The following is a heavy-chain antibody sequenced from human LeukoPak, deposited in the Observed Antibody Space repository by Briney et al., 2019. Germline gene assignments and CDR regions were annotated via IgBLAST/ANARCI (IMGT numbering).Heavy chain of an antibody. V-gene: IGHV4-38-2*02. J-gene: IGHJ5*02. CDR3: ARAYSSSWYWNWFDP. Sequence: PSETLSLTCTVSGYSISSGYYWGWIRQAPGKGLEWIGSIYNSGSTYYNPSLKSRVTIDMSKNQFSLKMSSVTAADTAVYYCARAYSSSWYWNWFDPWGQGTLVTVSS. CDR2: IYNSGST. D-gene: IGHD6-13*01. CDR1: GYSISSGYY.